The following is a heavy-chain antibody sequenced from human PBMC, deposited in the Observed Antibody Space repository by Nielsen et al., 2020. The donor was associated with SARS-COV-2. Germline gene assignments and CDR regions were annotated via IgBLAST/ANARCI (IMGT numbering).Heavy chain of an antibody. V-gene: IGHV3-33*01. Sequence: GGSLRLSCAASGFTFSSYGMHWVRQAPGKGLEWVAVIWYDGSNKYYADSVKGRSTISRDNSKNTLYLQMNSLRAEDTAVYYCARDYGWFDPWGQGTLVTVSS. J-gene: IGHJ5*02. CDR2: IWYDGSNK. CDR3: ARDYGWFDP. CDR1: GFTFSSYG. D-gene: IGHD3-10*01.